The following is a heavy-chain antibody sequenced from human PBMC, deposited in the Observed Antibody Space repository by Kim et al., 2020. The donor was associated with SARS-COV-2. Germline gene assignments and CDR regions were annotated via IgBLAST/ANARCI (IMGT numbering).Heavy chain of an antibody. Sequence: GGSLRLSCAASGFTFSSYAMHWVRQAPGKGLEWVAVISYDGSNKYYADSVKGRFTISRDNSKNTLYLQMNSLRAEDTAVYYCAGERFIAAAGTYYYYYYGIDDWGQGTPVTVSS. D-gene: IGHD6-13*01. J-gene: IGHJ6*02. V-gene: IGHV3-30-3*01. CDR2: ISYDGSNK. CDR3: AGERFIAAAGTYYYYYYGIDD. CDR1: GFTFSSYA.